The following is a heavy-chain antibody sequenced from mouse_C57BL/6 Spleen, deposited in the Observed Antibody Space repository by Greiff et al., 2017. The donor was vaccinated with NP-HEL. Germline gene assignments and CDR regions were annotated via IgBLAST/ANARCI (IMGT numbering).Heavy chain of an antibody. Sequence: DVQLQESGPGLVKPSQSLSLTCSVTGYSITSGYYWNWIRQFPGNKLEWMGYISYDGSNNYNPSLKNRISITRDTSKNQFFLKLNSVTTEDTATYYCAREGYYGSTLGFAYWGQGTLVTVSA. CDR2: ISYDGSN. J-gene: IGHJ3*01. CDR1: GYSITSGYY. V-gene: IGHV3-6*01. D-gene: IGHD1-1*01. CDR3: AREGYYGSTLGFAY.